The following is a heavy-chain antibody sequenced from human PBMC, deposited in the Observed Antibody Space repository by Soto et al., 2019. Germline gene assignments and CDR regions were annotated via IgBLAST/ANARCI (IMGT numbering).Heavy chain of an antibody. CDR3: ARMTTVTTAFDY. J-gene: IGHJ4*02. V-gene: IGHV4-30-4*01. CDR1: GGSISSGDYY. Sequence: SSETLSLTCTVSGGSISSGDYYWSWIRQPPGKGLEWIGYIYYSGSTYYNPSLKSRVTISVDTSKNQFSLKLSSVTAADTAVYYCARMTTVTTAFDYWGQGTLVTVSS. D-gene: IGHD4-17*01. CDR2: IYYSGST.